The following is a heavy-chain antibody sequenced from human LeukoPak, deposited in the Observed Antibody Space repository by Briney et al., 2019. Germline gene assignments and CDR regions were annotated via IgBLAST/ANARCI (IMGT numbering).Heavy chain of an antibody. Sequence: GGSLRLSCAASGFTFSSYAMSWVRQAPGKGLEWVSAISGSGGSTYYADSVKGRFTISRDNSKNTLYLQMNSLRAEDTAVYYCARAYYYDSSAPPHLDYWGQGTLVTVSS. V-gene: IGHV3-23*01. J-gene: IGHJ4*02. CDR2: ISGSGGST. CDR1: GFTFSSYA. D-gene: IGHD3-22*01. CDR3: ARAYYYDSSAPPHLDY.